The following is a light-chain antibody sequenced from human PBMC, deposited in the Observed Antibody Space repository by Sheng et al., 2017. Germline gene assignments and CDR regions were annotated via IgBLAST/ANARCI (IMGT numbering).Light chain of an antibody. CDR3: QQANSFPYT. CDR1: QGISSW. J-gene: IGKJ2*01. V-gene: IGKV1D-12*01. Sequence: DIQMTQSPSSVSASVGDRVTFTCRASQGISSWLAWYQQRPGKAPKLLISVASILQSGVPTRFSGSGSATDFTLTISNLQPEDSAVYFCQQANSFPYTFGQGTKLEIK. CDR2: VAS.